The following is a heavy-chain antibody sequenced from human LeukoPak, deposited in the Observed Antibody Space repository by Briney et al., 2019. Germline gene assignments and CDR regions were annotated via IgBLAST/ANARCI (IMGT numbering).Heavy chain of an antibody. J-gene: IGHJ4*02. CDR3: AGAPSRQTGFDY. V-gene: IGHV3-7*03. CDR1: GFTFSSYW. D-gene: IGHD7-27*01. CDR2: IKQDGSEK. Sequence: GGSLRLSCAASGFTFSSYWMSWVRQAPGKGLEWVANIKQDGSEKYYVDSVKGRFTTSRDNSKNTLYLQMNSLRADDTALYYSAGAPSRQTGFDYWGQGTLVTVSS.